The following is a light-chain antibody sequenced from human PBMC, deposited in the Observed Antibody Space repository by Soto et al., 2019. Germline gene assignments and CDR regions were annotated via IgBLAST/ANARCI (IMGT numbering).Light chain of an antibody. Sequence: AIRMTQSPSSFSASTGDRVTITCRASQGISTYLAWYQQKPGKAPKLLIYAASTLQSGVPSRFSGSGSGTDFTLTISCLQSEDVATYYCQQYYIYPRTFGQGTKVEIK. V-gene: IGKV1-8*01. CDR2: AAS. CDR3: QQYYIYPRT. J-gene: IGKJ1*01. CDR1: QGISTY.